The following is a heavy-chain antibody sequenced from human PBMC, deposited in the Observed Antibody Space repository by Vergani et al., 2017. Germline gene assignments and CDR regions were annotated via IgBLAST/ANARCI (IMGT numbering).Heavy chain of an antibody. CDR3: AVRPRVNLVGGEIVTNRTFDY. CDR1: GESFSSFY. Sequence: QVQLQQWGAGVVKPSGTLSLTCAVFGESFSSFYWSWIRQPPGKRLEWNGEINNDGHTNYNPSLESRVTVSRDTAKNQFSLNLMSVTAADTAMYYCAVRPRVNLVGGEIVTNRTFDYWSQGSLVTVSS. J-gene: IGHJ4*02. CDR2: INNDGHT. D-gene: IGHD3-10*01. V-gene: IGHV4-34*02.